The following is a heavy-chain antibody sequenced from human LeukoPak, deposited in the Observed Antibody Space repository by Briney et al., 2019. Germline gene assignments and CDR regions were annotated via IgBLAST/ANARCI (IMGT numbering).Heavy chain of an antibody. CDR1: GFTFSSYG. Sequence: GGSLRLSCAASGFTFSSYGMHWVRQAPGKGLEWVAFIRYDAINKYYADSVKGRFTISRDNSRNTLYLQMNSLRAVDTALYYCAKDGDTVSGTYYFDMDVWGKGTTVTISS. CDR2: IRYDAINK. V-gene: IGHV3-30*02. CDR3: AKDGDTVSGTYYFDMDV. D-gene: IGHD1-26*01. J-gene: IGHJ6*03.